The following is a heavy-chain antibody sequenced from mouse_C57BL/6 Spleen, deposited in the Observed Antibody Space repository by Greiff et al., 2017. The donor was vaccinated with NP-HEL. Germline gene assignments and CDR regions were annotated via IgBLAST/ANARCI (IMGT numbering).Heavy chain of an antibody. D-gene: IGHD2-3*01. Sequence: VQLQQSGPELVKPGASVKISCKASGYAFSSSWMNWVKQRPGKGLEWIGRIYPGDGDTNYNGKFKGKATLTADKSSSTAYMQLSSLTSEDSAVYFCARAYDGYFFAYWGQGTLVTVSA. J-gene: IGHJ3*01. CDR2: IYPGDGDT. V-gene: IGHV1-82*01. CDR1: GYAFSSSW. CDR3: ARAYDGYFFAY.